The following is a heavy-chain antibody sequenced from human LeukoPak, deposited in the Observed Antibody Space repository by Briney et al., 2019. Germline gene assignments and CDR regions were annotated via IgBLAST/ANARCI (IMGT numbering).Heavy chain of an antibody. Sequence: SVKVSCKASGGTFSSYAISWVRQAPGQGLEWMGRIIPMFGAANYAQKFQGRVTITTDESTSTAYMELSSLRSEDTAVYYCARSSPYPEPGWFDPWGQGTLVTVTS. CDR3: ARSSPYPEPGWFDP. D-gene: IGHD1-14*01. CDR2: IIPMFGAA. V-gene: IGHV1-69*05. CDR1: GGTFSSYA. J-gene: IGHJ5*02.